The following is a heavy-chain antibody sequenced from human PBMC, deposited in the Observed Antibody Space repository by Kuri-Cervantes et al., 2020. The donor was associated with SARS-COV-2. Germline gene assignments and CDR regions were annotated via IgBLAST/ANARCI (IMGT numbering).Heavy chain of an antibody. CDR2: ISYDGSNK. CDR1: RFTFSSYA. Sequence: GESLKISCAASRFTFSSYAMHWVRQAPGKGLEWVAVISYDGSNKYYADSVKGRFTISRDNSKNTLYLQMNSLRAEDTAVYYCAKGKGIAAGSDAFDIWGQGTMVTVSS. V-gene: IGHV3-30*04. J-gene: IGHJ3*02. CDR3: AKGKGIAAGSDAFDI. D-gene: IGHD6-13*01.